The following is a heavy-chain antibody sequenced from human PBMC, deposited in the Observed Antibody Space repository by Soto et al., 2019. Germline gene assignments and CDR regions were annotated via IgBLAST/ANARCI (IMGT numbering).Heavy chain of an antibody. CDR3: ARGGYCSTANCWAYFDF. Sequence: SVKVSCKASGGTFSRYTISWVRQAPGQGLEWMGRIIPTLDIANYAQEFQGRVTISADKSTSTAYMELSSLKSEDTAQYYCARGGYCSTANCWAYFDFWGQGSLVTVSS. CDR1: GGTFSRYT. V-gene: IGHV1-69*02. D-gene: IGHD2-8*01. J-gene: IGHJ4*02. CDR2: IIPTLDIA.